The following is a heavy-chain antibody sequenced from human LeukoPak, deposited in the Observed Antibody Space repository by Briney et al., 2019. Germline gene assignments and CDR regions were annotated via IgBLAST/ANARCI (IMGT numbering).Heavy chain of an antibody. J-gene: IGHJ4*02. Sequence: ASVKVSCKASGYTFTGYYMHWVRQAPGQGLEWMGWINPNSGGTNYAQKFQGRVTMTRGTSISTAYMELSRLRSDDTAVYYCARESTMVRGVTGIDYWGQGTLVTVSS. D-gene: IGHD3-10*01. CDR1: GYTFTGYY. CDR2: INPNSGGT. V-gene: IGHV1-2*02. CDR3: ARESTMVRGVTGIDY.